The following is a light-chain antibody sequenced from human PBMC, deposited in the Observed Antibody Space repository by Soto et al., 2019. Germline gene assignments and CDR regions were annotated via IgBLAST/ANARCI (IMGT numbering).Light chain of an antibody. CDR3: QQRYDWPPIT. J-gene: IGKJ5*01. CDR1: QSFKNY. CDR2: DAS. V-gene: IGKV3-11*01. Sequence: TVLTQSPATLSLSPGDRATLSCRASQSFKNYLLWFQQKPGQAPRLLIYDASNRATGIPARFSGSGSGTDFTLTISNLQPEDFAVYYCQQRYDWPPITFGQGTRLEIK.